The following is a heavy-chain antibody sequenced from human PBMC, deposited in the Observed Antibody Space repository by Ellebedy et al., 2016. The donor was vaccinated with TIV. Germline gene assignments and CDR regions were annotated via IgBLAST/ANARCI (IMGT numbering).Heavy chain of an antibody. D-gene: IGHD1-26*01. Sequence: GGSLRLXCAASGFSFRDYGMHWVRQAPGKGLEWVAIIWYDGSNKDYVDHVKGRFTISRDNSKNTLYLQMNSLRAEDTAVYYCARAVDSGRDMDVWGQGTTVIVSS. CDR2: IWYDGSNK. CDR3: ARAVDSGRDMDV. V-gene: IGHV3-33*01. CDR1: GFSFRDYG. J-gene: IGHJ6*02.